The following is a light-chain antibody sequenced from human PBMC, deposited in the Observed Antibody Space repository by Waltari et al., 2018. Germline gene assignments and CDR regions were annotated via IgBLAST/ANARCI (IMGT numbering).Light chain of an antibody. V-gene: IGLV2-14*01. Sequence: QSALTQPASVSGSPGQSITISCTGRRSDVGGYNHVPWFQQHPGKAPKLMIYEVSNRPSGVSDRFSGSKSGNTASLTISGLQPEDEADYYCSSYTSSTTVVFGGGTKLTVL. J-gene: IGLJ2*01. CDR2: EVS. CDR3: SSYTSSTTVV. CDR1: RSDVGGYNH.